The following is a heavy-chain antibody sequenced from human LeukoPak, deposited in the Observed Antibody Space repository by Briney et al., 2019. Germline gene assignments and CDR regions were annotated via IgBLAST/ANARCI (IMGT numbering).Heavy chain of an antibody. CDR3: ARDLSSDQILYDY. V-gene: IGHV3-64*01. CDR1: GFIFSTYA. D-gene: IGHD2-2*02. Sequence: GGSLRLSCAASGFIFSTYAMHWVRQAPGKGLEYVSFIAGNGGGTYYANSVKGRFTISRDNSKDTLYLQMDSLRVEDMAVYYCARDLSSDQILYDYWGQGTLVIVSS. J-gene: IGHJ4*02. CDR2: IAGNGGGT.